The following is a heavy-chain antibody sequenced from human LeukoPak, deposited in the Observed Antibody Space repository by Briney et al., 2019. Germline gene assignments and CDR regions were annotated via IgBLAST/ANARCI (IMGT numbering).Heavy chain of an antibody. J-gene: IGHJ4*02. D-gene: IGHD5-18*01. CDR3: TAYSYGYDY. Sequence: PGGSLRLSCAASGFTFSNAWMSWVRQAPGKGLEWVGRIKSKTDDGTTDYAAPVKGRFTISRDDSKNTLYLQMNSLKTEDTAVYYCTAYSYGYDYWGQGTLVTVSS. CDR1: GFTFSNAW. V-gene: IGHV3-15*01. CDR2: IKSKTDDGTT.